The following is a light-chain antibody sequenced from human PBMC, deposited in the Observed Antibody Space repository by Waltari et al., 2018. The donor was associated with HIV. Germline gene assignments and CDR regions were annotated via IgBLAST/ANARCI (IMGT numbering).Light chain of an antibody. J-gene: IGLJ3*02. CDR3: CSYATRYTWV. CDR1: NSDVGASKY. V-gene: IGLV2-11*01. Sequence: QSALTQPRSVSGSPGQSVTISCTGTNSDVGASKYVSWYQQHRGKAPKLMIYDVSKRASGVPDRFSGSKSGDTASLTISGLQAEDEGDYYCCSYATRYTWVFGGGTKLTVL. CDR2: DVS.